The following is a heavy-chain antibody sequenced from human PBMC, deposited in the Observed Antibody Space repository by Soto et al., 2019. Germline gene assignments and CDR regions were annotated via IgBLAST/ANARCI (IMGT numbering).Heavy chain of an antibody. CDR3: KKLPWADYGGIFDP. V-gene: IGHV4-59*01. CDR2: IYYTGTT. Sequence: SSEILSLTCTVSGGSISSYYWSWIRQPPGKGLEWIGYIYYTGTTNYNPSLKSRVTISVDTSKNQFSLKLSSVTTADTAVYYCKKLPWADYGGIFDPWGQGTLVTVSS. D-gene: IGHD4-17*01. CDR1: GGSISSYY. J-gene: IGHJ5*02.